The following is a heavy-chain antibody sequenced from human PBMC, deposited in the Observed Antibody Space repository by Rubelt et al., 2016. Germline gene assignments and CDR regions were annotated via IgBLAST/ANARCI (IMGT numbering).Heavy chain of an antibody. CDR3: AKDRYSSSQGTPDY. J-gene: IGHJ4*02. Sequence: GESLRLSCAASGFPFSTYAMSWVRQAPGKGLEWVSAISGSGGSTYYADSVKGRFTISRDNSKNTLYLQMNSLRAEDTAVYYCAKDRYSSSQGTPDYWGQGTLVTVSS. CDR2: ISGSGGST. CDR1: GFPFSTYA. V-gene: IGHV3-23*01. D-gene: IGHD6-13*01.